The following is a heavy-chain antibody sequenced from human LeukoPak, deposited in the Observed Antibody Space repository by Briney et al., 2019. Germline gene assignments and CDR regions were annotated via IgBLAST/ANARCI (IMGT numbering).Heavy chain of an antibody. CDR3: ARLDILTGYPFDY. J-gene: IGHJ4*02. CDR2: IYSSECT. V-gene: IGHV4-39*01. CDR1: GGSISSSSYS. D-gene: IGHD3-9*01. Sequence: SETLSLTCTVSGGSISSSSYSWGWFRQPPGRGLEWIGCIYSSECTYYNPAYPTRVPRPVHTSKNQSSLKLSSMTAADTAVYYCARLDILTGYPFDYWAQGTLLTVPS.